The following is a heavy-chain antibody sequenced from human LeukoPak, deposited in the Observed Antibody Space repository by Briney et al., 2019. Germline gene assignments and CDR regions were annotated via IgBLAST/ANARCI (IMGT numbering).Heavy chain of an antibody. CDR3: ARDFIAVAGRNDY. J-gene: IGHJ4*02. Sequence: ASVKVSCKVSGYTLTELSMHWVRQAPGKGLEWMGWISAYNGNTNYAQKLQGRVTMTTDTSTSTAYMELRSLRSDDTAVYYCARDFIAVAGRNDYWGQGTLVTVSS. CDR1: GYTLTELS. CDR2: ISAYNGNT. D-gene: IGHD6-19*01. V-gene: IGHV1-18*01.